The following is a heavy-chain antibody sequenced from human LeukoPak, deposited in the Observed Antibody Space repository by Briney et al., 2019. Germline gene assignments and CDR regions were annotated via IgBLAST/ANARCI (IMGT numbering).Heavy chain of an antibody. CDR2: INPNSGGT. D-gene: IGHD2-15*01. J-gene: IGHJ3*02. CDR3: ARDARYCSGGSCYNAFDI. CDR1: GYTFTGYY. Sequence: ASVKVSCKASGYTFTGYYMHWVRQAPGQGLEWMGWINPNSGGTNYAQKFQGRVTMTRDTSISTAYMELSRLRSDDTAVYYCARDARYCSGGSCYNAFDIWGQGTIVTVSS. V-gene: IGHV1-2*02.